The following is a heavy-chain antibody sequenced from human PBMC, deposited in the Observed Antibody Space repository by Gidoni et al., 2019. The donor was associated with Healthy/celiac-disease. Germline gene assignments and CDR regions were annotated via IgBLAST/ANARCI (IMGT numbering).Heavy chain of an antibody. CDR3: ARRLRYCSGGSCYFGMDV. D-gene: IGHD2-15*01. CDR2: IWYDGSNQ. Sequence: QVQLWESGGGVVQPGRSLRRPCAASGFTCSSYGMHWVRQAPGKGLEWVAVIWYDGSNQYYADSVKGRFTISRDNSKNTLYLQMNSLRAEDTAVYYCARRLRYCSGGSCYFGMDVWGQGTTVTVSS. V-gene: IGHV3-33*01. J-gene: IGHJ6*02. CDR1: GFTCSSYG.